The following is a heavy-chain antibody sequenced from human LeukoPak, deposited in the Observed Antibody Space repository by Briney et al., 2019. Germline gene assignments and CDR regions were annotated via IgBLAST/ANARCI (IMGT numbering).Heavy chain of an antibody. V-gene: IGHV1-2*02. CDR2: VNPNSGGT. CDR3: ARVYKAAAGTDY. D-gene: IGHD6-13*01. J-gene: IGHJ4*02. CDR1: GYTFTGYY. Sequence: GASVKVSCKASGYTFTGYYMHWVRQAPGQGLEWMGWVNPNSGGTNYAQKFQGRVTMTRDTSISTAYMELSRLRSDDTAVYYCARVYKAAAGTDYWGQGTLVTVSS.